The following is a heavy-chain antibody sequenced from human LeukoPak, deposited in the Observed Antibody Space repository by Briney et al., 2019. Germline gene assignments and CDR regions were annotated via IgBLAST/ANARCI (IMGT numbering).Heavy chain of an antibody. CDR2: ISSSGSTI. CDR3: AREYSSGWYTEYFQH. CDR1: GFIFSTYE. J-gene: IGHJ1*01. Sequence: PGGSLRLSCAASGFIFSTYEMNWVRQAPGKGLEWVSYISSSGSTIYYADSVKGRFTISRDNAKNSLYLQMNSLRAEDTAVCYCAREYSSGWYTEYFQHWGQGTLVTVSS. V-gene: IGHV3-48*03. D-gene: IGHD6-19*01.